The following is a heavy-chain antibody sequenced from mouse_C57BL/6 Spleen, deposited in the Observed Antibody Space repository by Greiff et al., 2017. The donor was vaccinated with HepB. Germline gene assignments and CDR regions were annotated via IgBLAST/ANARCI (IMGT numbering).Heavy chain of an antibody. CDR3: ARVYSNDWYFEV. CDR1: GYTFTSYW. CDR2: IDPSDSYT. J-gene: IGHJ1*03. D-gene: IGHD2-5*01. V-gene: IGHV1-69*01. Sequence: QVQLQQPGAELVMPGASVKLSCKASGYTFTSYWMHWVKQRPGQGLEWIGEIDPSDSYTNYNQKFKGKSTLTVDKSSSTAYMQLSSLTSEDSAVYYCARVYSNDWYFEVWGTGTTVTVSS.